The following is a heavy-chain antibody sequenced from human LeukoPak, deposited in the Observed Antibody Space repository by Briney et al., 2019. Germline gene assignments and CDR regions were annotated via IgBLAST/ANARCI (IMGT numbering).Heavy chain of an antibody. CDR2: IIPIFGTA. J-gene: IGHJ6*03. CDR1: GGTFSSYA. V-gene: IGHV1-69*05. CDR3: GYYYGSGSQYDYYNYYMDV. Sequence: GASVKVSCKASGGTFSSYAISWVRQAPGQGLEWMGGIIPIFGTANYAQKFQGRVTITTDESTSTAYMELSSLRSEDTAVYYCGYYYGSGSQYDYYNYYMDVWGKGTTVTVSS. D-gene: IGHD3-10*01.